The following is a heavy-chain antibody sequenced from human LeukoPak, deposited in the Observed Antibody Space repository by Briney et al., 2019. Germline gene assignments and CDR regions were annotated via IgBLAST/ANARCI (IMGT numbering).Heavy chain of an antibody. CDR2: INHSGST. CDR1: GFTFSSYG. Sequence: GSLRLSCAASGFTFSSYGMSWIRQPPGKGLQWIGEINHSGSTNYNPSLKSRVTISVDTSKNQFSLKLSSVTAADTAVYYCARTQRRDGYNYWGQGTLVTVSS. V-gene: IGHV4-34*01. CDR3: ARTQRRDGYNY. J-gene: IGHJ4*02. D-gene: IGHD5-24*01.